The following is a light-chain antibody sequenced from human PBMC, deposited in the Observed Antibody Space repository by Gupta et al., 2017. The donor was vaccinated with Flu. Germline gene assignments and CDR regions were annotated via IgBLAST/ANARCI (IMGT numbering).Light chain of an antibody. V-gene: IGKV2-24*01. CDR2: QIS. Sequence: MSQTPLSSPVTLGQTASSSCKSSQSPVHNGGNTYLSWLQQRPGQPPRLLIYQISPRFSGVPDRFSGSGTGTDFTLEISRVEAEDAGVYYCMQCREFPRTFGQGTKLEVK. CDR1: QSPVHNGGNTY. CDR3: MQCREFPRT. J-gene: IGKJ2*01.